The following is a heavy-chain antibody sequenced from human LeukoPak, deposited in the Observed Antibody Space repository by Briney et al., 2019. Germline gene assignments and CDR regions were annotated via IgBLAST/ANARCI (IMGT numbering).Heavy chain of an antibody. CDR1: GGSISSYY. J-gene: IGHJ6*03. D-gene: IGHD3-22*01. CDR3: TRAASSGPLFTYHMDV. V-gene: IGHV4-4*07. Sequence: SETLSLTCTISGGSISSYYWSWIRQPAGKGLEWIGRIYTSGSATYNPSLKSRVTVSLDTSKNQFSLKLTSVTAADTAVYYCTRAASSGPLFTYHMDVWGKGTTVTVSS. CDR2: IYTSGSA.